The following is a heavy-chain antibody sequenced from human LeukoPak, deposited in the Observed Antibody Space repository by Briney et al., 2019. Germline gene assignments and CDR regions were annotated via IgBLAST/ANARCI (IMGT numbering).Heavy chain of an antibody. CDR2: IIPIFGTA. V-gene: IGHV1-69*01. CDR1: GGTFSSYA. Sequence: ASVKVSCKASGGTFSSYAISWVRQAPGQGLEWMGGIIPIFGTANYAQKFQGRVTITADESTSTAYMELSSLRSEDMAVYYCARDKGSGGYYFDYWGQGTLVTVSS. J-gene: IGHJ4*02. D-gene: IGHD2-15*01. CDR3: ARDKGSGGYYFDY.